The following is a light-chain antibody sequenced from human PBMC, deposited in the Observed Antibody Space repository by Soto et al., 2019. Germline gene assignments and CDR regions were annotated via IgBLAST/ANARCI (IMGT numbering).Light chain of an antibody. CDR1: QSISSY. CDR3: QQSYLTPLT. Sequence: IQMTQSPSSLSASVGDRVTITCRASQSISSYLNRYQQKPGKAPKLLIYAASSLQSGVPSRFSGSGSGTDFTLSISSLQREDFATYYCQQSYLTPLTFGGGTKVEIK. CDR2: AAS. J-gene: IGKJ4*01. V-gene: IGKV1-39*01.